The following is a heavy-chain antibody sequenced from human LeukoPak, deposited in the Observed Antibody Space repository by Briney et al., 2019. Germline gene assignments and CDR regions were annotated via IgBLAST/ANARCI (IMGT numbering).Heavy chain of an antibody. CDR2: MSHDRGT. D-gene: IGHD3-10*01. Sequence: SETLSLTCAVSGHSFSTGYYWGWLRQPPGTGLEWIGSMSHDRGTYYNPSLKSRVTISMDTSKNQISLKLSSVTAAYTAVYYGARYYGSGSYSLDYWGQGTLVTVSS. CDR3: ARYYGSGSYSLDY. J-gene: IGHJ4*02. CDR1: GHSFSTGYY. V-gene: IGHV4-38-2*01.